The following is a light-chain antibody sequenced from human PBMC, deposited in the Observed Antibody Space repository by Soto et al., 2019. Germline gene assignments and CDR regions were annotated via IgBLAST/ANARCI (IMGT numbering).Light chain of an antibody. V-gene: IGLV1-40*01. CDR2: GNS. CDR1: SSNIGAGYD. Sequence: QSVLTQPPSVSGAPGQRVTISCTGSSSNIGAGYDVHWYQQLPGTAPKLLIYGNSNRPSGVPDRCSGSKSGTSASLAITGVQAEYEDAYYVQSYVSSLSGWVFGGGTTLTVL. CDR3: QSYVSSLSGWV. J-gene: IGLJ3*02.